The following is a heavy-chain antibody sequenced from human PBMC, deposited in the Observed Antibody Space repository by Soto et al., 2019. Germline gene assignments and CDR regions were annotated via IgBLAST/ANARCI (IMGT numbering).Heavy chain of an antibody. CDR2: INPSGGST. J-gene: IGHJ5*02. CDR1: GYTFTSYY. V-gene: IGHV1-46*01. Sequence: GASVKVSCKASGYTFTSYYMHWVRQAPGQGLEWMGIINPSGGSTSYAQKFQGRVTMTRDTSTSTVYKELSSLRSEDTAVYYCARDHYSDGWNDVLLRGFDPWGQGTLVTVSS. D-gene: IGHD1-1*01. CDR3: ARDHYSDGWNDVLLRGFDP.